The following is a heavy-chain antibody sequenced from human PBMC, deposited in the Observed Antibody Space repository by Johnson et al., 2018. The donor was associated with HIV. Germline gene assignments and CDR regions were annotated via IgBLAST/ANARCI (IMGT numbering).Heavy chain of an antibody. CDR3: AKSLLRTGPWIQLWLGAFDI. CDR2: IYSGGST. CDR1: GFTVSSNY. V-gene: IGHV3-53*01. Sequence: VQLVESGGGLIQPGGSLRLSCAASGFTVSSNYMSWVRQAPGKGLEWVSVIYSGGSTYYADSVKGRFSIYRDNSKNTLYLQMNSLRAEDTAVYYCAKSLLRTGPWIQLWLGAFDIWGQGTMVTVSS. J-gene: IGHJ3*02. D-gene: IGHD5-18*01.